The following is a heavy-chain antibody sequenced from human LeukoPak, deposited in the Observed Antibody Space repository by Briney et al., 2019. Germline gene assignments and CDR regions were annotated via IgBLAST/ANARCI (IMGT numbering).Heavy chain of an antibody. D-gene: IGHD3-22*01. V-gene: IGHV3-30*18. CDR1: GFTFSSYG. CDR2: ISYDGSNK. CDR3: AKDGSFDSSGYEWGLFDY. Sequence: PGRSLRLSCAASGFTFSSYGMHWVRQAPGKGLEWVAVISYDGSNKYYADSVKGRFTISRDNSKNTLYLQMNSLRAEDTAVYCCAKDGSFDSSGYEWGLFDYWGQGTLVTVSS. J-gene: IGHJ4*02.